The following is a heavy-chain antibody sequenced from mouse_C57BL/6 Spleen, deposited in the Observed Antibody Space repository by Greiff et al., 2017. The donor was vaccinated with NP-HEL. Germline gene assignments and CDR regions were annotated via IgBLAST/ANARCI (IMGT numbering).Heavy chain of an antibody. CDR3: ARSWITERHYYAMNY. CDR1: GYTFTSYW. D-gene: IGHD2-4*01. Sequence: QVQLQQPGAELVMPGASVKLSCKASGYTFTSYWMHWVKQRPGQGLEWIGEIDPSDSYTNYNQKFKGKSTLTVDKSSSRAYMQLSSMTSEEYAVYYCARSWITERHYYAMNYWGQGTSVTVSS. CDR2: IDPSDSYT. V-gene: IGHV1-69*01. J-gene: IGHJ4*01.